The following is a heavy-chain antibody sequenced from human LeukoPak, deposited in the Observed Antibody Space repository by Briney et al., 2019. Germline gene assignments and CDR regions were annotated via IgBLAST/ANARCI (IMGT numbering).Heavy chain of an antibody. V-gene: IGHV3-30*03. D-gene: IGHD2-21*01. CDR1: GFTFSSYG. J-gene: IGHJ4*02. CDR3: ARDGGDRSLDY. CDR2: ISYDGSNK. Sequence: GGSLRLSCAASGFTFSSYGMHWVRQAPGKGLEWVAVISYDGSNKYYADSVKGRFTISRDNSKNTLYLQMNSLRAEDTAVYYCARDGGDRSLDYWGQGTLVTVSS.